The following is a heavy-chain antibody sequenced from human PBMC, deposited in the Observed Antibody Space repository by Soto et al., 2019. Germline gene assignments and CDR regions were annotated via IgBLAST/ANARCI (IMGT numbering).Heavy chain of an antibody. V-gene: IGHV1-69*01. CDR3: ASLNRYYYDSSGYC. CDR1: GGTFSSYA. CDR2: IIPIFGTT. D-gene: IGHD3-22*01. Sequence: QVQLVQSGAEVKKPGSSVKVSCKASGGTFSSYAISWVRQAPGQGLEWMGGIIPIFGTTNYAQKFQGRVTITADEYTNTANMELSSLRSEGTAVYYCASLNRYYYDSSGYCWGQGTLVTVSS. J-gene: IGHJ4*02.